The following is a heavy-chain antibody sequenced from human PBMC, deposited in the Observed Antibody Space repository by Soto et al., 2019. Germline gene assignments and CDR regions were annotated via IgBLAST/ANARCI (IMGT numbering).Heavy chain of an antibody. D-gene: IGHD3-22*01. CDR3: ATSFYDSSGYYLFAVDC. J-gene: IGHJ4*02. Sequence: PSETLSLTCAVSGGSFSFYYWSWIRQPPGKEVEWIGEINHSGSTNYNSSLKSRVTILVDTSKNQFSLKLSSVTAADTAVYYCATSFYDSSGYYLFAVDCWGQCRLVTVSS. CDR2: INHSGST. CDR1: GGSFSFYY. V-gene: IGHV4-34*01.